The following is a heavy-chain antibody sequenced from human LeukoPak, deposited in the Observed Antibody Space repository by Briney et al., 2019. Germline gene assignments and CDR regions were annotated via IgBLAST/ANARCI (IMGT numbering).Heavy chain of an antibody. CDR2: ISGSGGST. CDR1: GFTFSSYA. J-gene: IGHJ4*02. V-gene: IGHV3-23*01. D-gene: IGHD3-16*02. CDR3: AKDYVWGSYRYTAHFSDY. Sequence: GGSLRLSCAASGFTFSSYAMSWVRQAPGKGLEWVSAISGSGGSTYYADSVKGRFTISRNNSKNTLYLQMNSLRAEDTAVYYCAKDYVWGSYRYTAHFSDYWGQGTLVTVSS.